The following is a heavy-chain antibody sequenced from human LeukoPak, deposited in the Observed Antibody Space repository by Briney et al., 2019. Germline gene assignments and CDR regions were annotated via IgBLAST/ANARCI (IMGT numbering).Heavy chain of an antibody. CDR2: IYYSGST. J-gene: IGHJ3*02. Sequence: SETLSLTCTVSGGSISSSSYYWGWIRQPPGKGLEWIGSIYYSGSTYYNPSLKSRVTISVDTSKNQLSLKLSSVTAADTAVYYCARVPLIAAAGLDAFDIWGQGTMVTVSS. CDR3: ARVPLIAAAGLDAFDI. V-gene: IGHV4-39*07. D-gene: IGHD6-13*01. CDR1: GGSISSSSYY.